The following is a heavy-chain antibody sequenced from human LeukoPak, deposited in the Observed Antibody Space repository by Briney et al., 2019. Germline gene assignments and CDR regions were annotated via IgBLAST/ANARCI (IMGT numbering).Heavy chain of an antibody. Sequence: GGSLRLSCAASGFTFSSYRMNWVRQAPGKGLEWVAHIKQDGSEKYYVDSGKGRFTISRDNGKNSLYLQMNSLRAEDTAVYYCARASYGSGWYYFDYWGQGTLVTVSS. CDR3: ARASYGSGWYYFDY. V-gene: IGHV3-7*04. CDR2: IKQDGSEK. J-gene: IGHJ4*02. D-gene: IGHD6-19*01. CDR1: GFTFSSYR.